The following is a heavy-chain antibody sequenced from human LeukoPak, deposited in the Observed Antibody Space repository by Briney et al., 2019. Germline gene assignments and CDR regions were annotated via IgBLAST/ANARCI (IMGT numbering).Heavy chain of an antibody. CDR1: GGSISNSYYY. D-gene: IGHD3-10*01. Sequence: SETLSLTCTVSGGSISNSYYYWGWIRQPPGKGLEGIGSMYYSGGTYYNPSLKSRVTISADTSQNQLFLKLNSVTAADTAVYYCARKGFSGGWFDPWGQGTLVTVSS. CDR2: MYYSGGT. J-gene: IGHJ5*02. V-gene: IGHV4-39*07. CDR3: ARKGFSGGWFDP.